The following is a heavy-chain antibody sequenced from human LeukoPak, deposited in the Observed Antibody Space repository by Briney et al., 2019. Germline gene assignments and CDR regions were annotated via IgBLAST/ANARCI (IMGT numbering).Heavy chain of an antibody. D-gene: IGHD3-10*01. CDR2: ISSSSSTI. CDR1: GFTFSSYS. CDR3: ARTELWFGELLFFDY. Sequence: PGGSLRLSCAASGFTFSSYSMIWVRQAPGKGLEWVSYISSSSSTIYYADSVKGRFTISRDNAKNSLYLQMNSLRAEDTAVYYCARTELWFGELLFFDYWGQGTLVTVSS. V-gene: IGHV3-48*01. J-gene: IGHJ4*02.